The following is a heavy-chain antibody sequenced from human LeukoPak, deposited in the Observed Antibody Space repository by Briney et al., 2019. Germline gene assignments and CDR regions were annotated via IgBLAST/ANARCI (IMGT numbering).Heavy chain of an antibody. Sequence: SETLSLTCTVSGGSISSSSYYWGWIRQPPGKGLEWIGSIYYSGSTYYNPSLKSRVTISVDTSKNQFSLKLSSVTAADTAVYYCARRSGYDLTDAFDIWGQGIMVTVSS. CDR2: IYYSGST. CDR1: GGSISSSSYY. V-gene: IGHV4-39*01. J-gene: IGHJ3*02. D-gene: IGHD5-12*01. CDR3: ARRSGYDLTDAFDI.